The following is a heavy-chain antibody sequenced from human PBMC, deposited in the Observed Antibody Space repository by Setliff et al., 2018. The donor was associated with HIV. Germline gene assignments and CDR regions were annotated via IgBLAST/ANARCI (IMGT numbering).Heavy chain of an antibody. CDR2: IYPGDSDT. CDR1: GYSFSNYW. J-gene: IGHJ5*02. CDR3: ARGLGVGATGWFDP. D-gene: IGHD1-26*01. V-gene: IGHV5-51*01. Sequence: HGESLKISCKGSGYSFSNYWIGWVRQMPGKGLEWMGIIYPGDSDTRYSPSFQVQVTISADKSISTAYLHWSSLEASDTAMYYCARGLGVGATGWFDPWGQGTLVTVS.